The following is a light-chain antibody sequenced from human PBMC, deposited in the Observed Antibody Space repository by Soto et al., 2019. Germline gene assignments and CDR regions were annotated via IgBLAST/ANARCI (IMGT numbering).Light chain of an antibody. Sequence: IHLTQSPSSLSASVGDRVTITCRSSQDIDTVLAWYQQKPGKAPKLLIYAASTPQNGVPSGFSGRGSETYFNLSIRILQPEEFTNSACQQLNSVPWAIGQGYMGGIK. J-gene: IGKJ1*01. V-gene: IGKV1-9*01. CDR2: AAS. CDR3: QQLNSVPWA. CDR1: QDIDTV.